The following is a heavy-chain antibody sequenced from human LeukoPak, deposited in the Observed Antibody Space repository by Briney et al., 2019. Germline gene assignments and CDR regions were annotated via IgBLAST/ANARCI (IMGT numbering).Heavy chain of an antibody. Sequence: VGALRLSCAASGFTFCGDGMHWVREAPGKGLGWGAFIRYDGSIKYYADSVKGRFTISRDNSKNTLYLQMNSLRAEDTAVYYCAKWDSNQDYWGQGTLVTVSS. CDR2: IRYDGSIK. V-gene: IGHV3-30*02. D-gene: IGHD4-11*01. J-gene: IGHJ4*02. CDR3: AKWDSNQDY. CDR1: GFTFCGDG.